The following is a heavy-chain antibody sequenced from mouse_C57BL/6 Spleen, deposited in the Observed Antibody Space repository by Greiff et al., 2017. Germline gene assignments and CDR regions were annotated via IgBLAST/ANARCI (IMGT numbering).Heavy chain of an antibody. CDR2: INYDGSSN. J-gene: IGHJ4*01. CDR3: ARDLDYYVSSYCARDY. Sequence: DVKLVESEGGLVQPGRSLKLSCTASGFTFSDYYMAWVRKVPEKGLEWVANINYDGSSNYYLDSLKSRFIISRDNAKNILYLQMSMLKSEDTATYYCARDLDYYVSSYCARDYWGQGTSVTVSS. V-gene: IGHV5-16*01. CDR1: GFTFSDYY. D-gene: IGHD1-1*01.